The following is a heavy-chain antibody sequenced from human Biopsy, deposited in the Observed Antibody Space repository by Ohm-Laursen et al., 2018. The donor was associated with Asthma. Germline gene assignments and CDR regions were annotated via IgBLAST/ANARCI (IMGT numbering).Heavy chain of an antibody. D-gene: IGHD3-22*01. CDR2: IYYSGST. V-gene: IGHV4-31*02. CDR1: YGSITSGGYY. CDR3: ARAQDYYDSRGYYRSFDY. J-gene: IGHJ4*02. Sequence: TLSLTWPVSYGSITSGGYYWTWIRQHPGKGLEWIGFIYYSGSTYYNPSLKSRVSISMDTSKNQFSLKLSSVTAADTAVYYCARAQDYYDSRGYYRSFDYWGQGTLVTVSS.